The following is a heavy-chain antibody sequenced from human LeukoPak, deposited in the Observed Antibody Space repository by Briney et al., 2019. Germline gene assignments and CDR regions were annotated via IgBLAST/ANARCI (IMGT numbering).Heavy chain of an antibody. Sequence: SETLSLTCTVSGGSVSSGSYYWSWIRQPPGKGLEWIGYIYYSGSTNYNPSLKSRVTISVDTSKNQFSLKLSSVTAADTAVYYCARHAGGSGSYFDPYYYYGMDVWGQGTTVTVSS. CDR3: ARHAGGSGSYFDPYYYYGMDV. CDR1: GGSVSSGSYY. CDR2: IYYSGST. V-gene: IGHV4-61*01. J-gene: IGHJ6*02. D-gene: IGHD3-10*01.